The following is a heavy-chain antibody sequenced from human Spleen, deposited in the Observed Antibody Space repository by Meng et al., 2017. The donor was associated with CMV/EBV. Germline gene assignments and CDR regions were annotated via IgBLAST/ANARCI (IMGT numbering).Heavy chain of an antibody. CDR2: INPNSSGT. J-gene: IGHJ4*02. Sequence: SSKASDYTFTDYYMRWVRQAPGQGLEWMAWINPNSSGTTYAQKFQGRVAVNMDTSISTADMELSRLTSDDTAVYYCARGFDPDDYWGQGTLVTVSS. V-gene: IGHV1-2*02. CDR1: DYTFTDYY. CDR3: ARGFDPDDY.